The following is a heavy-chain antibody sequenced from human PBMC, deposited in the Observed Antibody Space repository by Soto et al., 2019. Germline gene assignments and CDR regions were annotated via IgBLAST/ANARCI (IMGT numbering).Heavy chain of an antibody. D-gene: IGHD2-21*02. CDR1: GGSISSGAYY. Sequence: QVQLQESGPGLVKPSQTLSLTCTVSGGSISSGAYYWSWIRQHPGKGLEWIGCIYYSGSTYYNPSLQSRVTISVDTSKNQFSLKLSSVTAADTAVYYCARGAGGVVTPETPAEYFQHWGQGTLVTVSS. CDR3: ARGAGGVVTPETPAEYFQH. V-gene: IGHV4-31*03. J-gene: IGHJ1*01. CDR2: IYYSGST.